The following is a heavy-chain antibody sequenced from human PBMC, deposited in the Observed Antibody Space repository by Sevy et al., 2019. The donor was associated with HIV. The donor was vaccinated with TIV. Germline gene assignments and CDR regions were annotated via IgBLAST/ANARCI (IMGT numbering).Heavy chain of an antibody. J-gene: IGHJ4*02. V-gene: IGHV3-33*01. CDR2: IWYDGSNR. CDR1: GFSFNGYG. D-gene: IGHD6-19*01. Sequence: GGSLRLSCTASGFSFNGYGMHWVRQAPGKGLEWVALIWYDGSNRSYLDSVKGRFTVSRDNSKNTLYLQMNSLRAEDTAVYYGAREGLAVAGIGYYFEYWGQGTLVTVSS. CDR3: AREGLAVAGIGYYFEY.